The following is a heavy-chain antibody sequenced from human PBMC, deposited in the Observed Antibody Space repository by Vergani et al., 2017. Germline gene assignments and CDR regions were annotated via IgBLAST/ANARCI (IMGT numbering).Heavy chain of an antibody. CDR1: GGTFTSYG. CDR2: ISAYNGNT. Sequence: QVQLVQSGAEVKKPGSSVKVSCKASGGTFTSYGISWVRQAPGQGLEWMGWISAYNGNTNYAQKLQGRVTMTTDTSTSTAYMELRSLRSDDTAVYYCANIAYCGGDCYSSTAFDIWGQGTMVTVSS. V-gene: IGHV1-18*01. CDR3: ANIAYCGGDCYSSTAFDI. J-gene: IGHJ3*02. D-gene: IGHD2-21*02.